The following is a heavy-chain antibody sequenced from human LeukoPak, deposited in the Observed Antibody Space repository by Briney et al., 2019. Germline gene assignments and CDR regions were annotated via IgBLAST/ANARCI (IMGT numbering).Heavy chain of an antibody. V-gene: IGHV1-8*01. CDR1: GYTFTSYD. Sequence: ASVKVSCKASGYTFTSYDINWVRQATGQGLEWMGWMNPNSGNTGYAQKFQGRVTMTRHTSISTAYMELSSLRSEDTAVYYCARGLKGSSSFDPWGQGTLVTVSS. CDR2: MNPNSGNT. CDR3: ARGLKGSSSFDP. J-gene: IGHJ5*02. D-gene: IGHD6-13*01.